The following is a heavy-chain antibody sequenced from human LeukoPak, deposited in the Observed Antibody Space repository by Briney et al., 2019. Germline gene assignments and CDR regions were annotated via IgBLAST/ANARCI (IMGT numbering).Heavy chain of an antibody. CDR3: ARLMTTVVDNWFDP. D-gene: IGHD4-23*01. V-gene: IGHV5-51*01. CDR2: IYPGDSDT. J-gene: IGHJ5*02. Sequence: EESLKISCKGSGYNFTTYWIGWVRQMPGKGLEWMGIIYPGDSDTRYSPSFQGQVTISADKSISTAYLQWSSLKASDTAIFYCARLMTTVVDNWFDPWGQGTLVTVSS. CDR1: GYNFTTYW.